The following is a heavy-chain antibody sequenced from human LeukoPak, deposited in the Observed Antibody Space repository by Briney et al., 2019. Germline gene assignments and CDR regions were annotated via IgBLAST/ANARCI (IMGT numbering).Heavy chain of an antibody. CDR2: INHSGST. J-gene: IGHJ4*02. V-gene: IGHV4-34*01. D-gene: IGHD7-27*01. CDR1: GGSFSGYY. CDR3: ARGRRHPINWAFDHYFDY. Sequence: SETLSLTCAVYGGSFSGYYWSWIRQPPGKGLEWIGEINHSGSTNYNPSLKSRVTISVDTYKNQFSLKLSSVTAADTAVYYCARGRRHPINWAFDHYFDYWGQGTLVTVSS.